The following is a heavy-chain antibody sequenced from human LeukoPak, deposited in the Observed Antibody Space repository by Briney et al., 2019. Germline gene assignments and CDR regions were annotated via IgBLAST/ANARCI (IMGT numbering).Heavy chain of an antibody. J-gene: IGHJ6*03. CDR2: IYYSGST. V-gene: IGHV4-61*01. CDR3: ARTTEGGYTYDYFYYYYMDV. D-gene: IGHD5-18*01. CDR1: GGSISSSSYY. Sequence: SETLSLTCTVSGGSISSSSYYWSWIRQPPGKGLEWTGYIYYSGSTNYNPSLKSRVTISVDTSKDQFSLKLNSVTAADTAVYFCARTTEGGYTYDYFYYYYMDVWGKGTTVTISS.